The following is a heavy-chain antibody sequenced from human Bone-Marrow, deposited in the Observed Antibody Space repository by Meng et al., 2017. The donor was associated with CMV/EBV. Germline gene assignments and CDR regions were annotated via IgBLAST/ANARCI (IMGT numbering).Heavy chain of an antibody. CDR1: GFTFSSYW. CDR2: IKQDGSEK. J-gene: IGHJ4*02. V-gene: IGHV3-7*01. D-gene: IGHD6-13*01. Sequence: GESLKISCAASGFTFSSYWMSWVHQAPGKGLEWVANIKQDGSEKYYVDSVKGRFTISRDNAKNSLYLQMNSLRAEDTAVYYCARGRSSWYYFDYWGQGTLVTVSS. CDR3: ARGRSSWYYFDY.